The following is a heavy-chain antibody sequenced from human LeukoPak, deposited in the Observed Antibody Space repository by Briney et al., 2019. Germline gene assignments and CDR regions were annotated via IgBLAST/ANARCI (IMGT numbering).Heavy chain of an antibody. Sequence: GRSLRLSCAASGFTFDDYAMQWVRQAPGKGLEWVSGISWNSGSIGYADSVKGRFTISRDNAKNSLYLQMNSLRAEDTALYYCAKDIVGYYDSRVFDYWGQGTLVTVSS. J-gene: IGHJ4*02. CDR3: AKDIVGYYDSRVFDY. CDR2: ISWNSGSI. V-gene: IGHV3-9*01. D-gene: IGHD3-22*01. CDR1: GFTFDDYA.